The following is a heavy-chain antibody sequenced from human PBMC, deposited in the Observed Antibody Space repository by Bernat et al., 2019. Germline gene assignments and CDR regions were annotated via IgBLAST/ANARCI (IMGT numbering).Heavy chain of an antibody. Sequence: EVQLLESGGGLVQPGGSLRLSCAASGFTFSSYAMNWVRQAPGKGLEWVSAIRYGSYSTYYADSVKGRFTISRDDSKNTLYLHMNSLRAEDTALYFCAKGAGSGTFYYHYYMDVWGKGTTVTVSS. CDR1: GFTFSSYA. CDR2: IRYGSYST. J-gene: IGHJ6*03. V-gene: IGHV3-23*01. CDR3: AKGAGSGTFYYHYYMDV. D-gene: IGHD3-10*01.